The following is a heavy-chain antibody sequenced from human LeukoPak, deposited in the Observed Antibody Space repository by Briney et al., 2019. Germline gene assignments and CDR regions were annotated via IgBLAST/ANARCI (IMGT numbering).Heavy chain of an antibody. CDR3: ASSSYYYGSGSPPLLNY. CDR2: INHSGST. D-gene: IGHD3-10*01. Sequence: SETLSLTCAVYGGSFSGYYWSWIRQPPGKGLEWIGEINHSGSTNHNPSLKSRVTISVDTSKNQFSLKLSSVTAAGTAVYYCASSSYYYGSGSPPLLNYWGQGTLVTVSS. J-gene: IGHJ4*02. CDR1: GGSFSGYY. V-gene: IGHV4-34*01.